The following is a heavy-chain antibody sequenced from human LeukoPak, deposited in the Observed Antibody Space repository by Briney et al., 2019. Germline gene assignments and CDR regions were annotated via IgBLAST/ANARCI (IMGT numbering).Heavy chain of an antibody. CDR3: AKRTDYSNYGPFDY. J-gene: IGHJ4*02. D-gene: IGHD4-11*01. CDR1: GFIFSNYA. V-gene: IGHV3-23*01. Sequence: PGGSLRLSCAASGFIFSNYAMGWGRQAPGKGLEWVSAISGSGGSTYYADSVKGRFTISRDNSKNTLFLQMNSLRAEDTAVYYCAKRTDYSNYGPFDYWGQGTLVSVSS. CDR2: ISGSGGST.